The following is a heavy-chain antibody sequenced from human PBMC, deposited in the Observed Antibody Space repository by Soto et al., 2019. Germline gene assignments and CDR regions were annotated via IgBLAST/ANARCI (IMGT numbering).Heavy chain of an antibody. J-gene: IGHJ4*02. Sequence: QVQLVQSGAEVKKPGSSVKVSCKASGGTFSSYAISWVRQAPGQGLEWMGGIIPIFGTANYAQKFQDRVTIPADESTSPAYMELSSLRSADTAAYYCGIVGAKYYFDSWGQGTLVTVSS. CDR2: IIPIFGTA. CDR1: GGTFSSYA. V-gene: IGHV1-69*12. CDR3: GIVGAKYYFDS. D-gene: IGHD1-26*01.